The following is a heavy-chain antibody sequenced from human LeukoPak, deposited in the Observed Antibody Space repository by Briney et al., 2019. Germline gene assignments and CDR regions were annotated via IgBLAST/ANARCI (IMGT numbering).Heavy chain of an antibody. D-gene: IGHD2-2*01. J-gene: IGHJ4*02. V-gene: IGHV3-11*01. CDR2: ISSSGGST. CDR3: ARDLCSVTSCYPYYFDY. Sequence: GGSLRLSCAASGFTFSDYYMSWIRQAPGKGLEWISYISSSGGSTYYADSVKGRFAISRDNAKNSLYLQMNSLRADDTALYYCARDLCSVTSCYPYYFDYWGQGTLVPVSS. CDR1: GFTFSDYY.